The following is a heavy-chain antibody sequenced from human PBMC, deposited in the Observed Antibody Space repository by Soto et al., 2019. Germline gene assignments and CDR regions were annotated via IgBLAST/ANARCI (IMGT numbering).Heavy chain of an antibody. D-gene: IGHD1-7*01. CDR3: AREGGITGTTGLTYYYYYYGMDV. V-gene: IGHV3-48*03. CDR2: ISSSGSTI. Sequence: GGSLRLSCAASGFTFSSYEMNWVRQAPGKGLEWVSYISSSGSTIYYADPVKGRFTISRDNAKNSLYLQMNSLRAEDTAVYYCAREGGITGTTGLTYYYYYYGMDVWGQGTTVTVSS. CDR1: GFTFSSYE. J-gene: IGHJ6*02.